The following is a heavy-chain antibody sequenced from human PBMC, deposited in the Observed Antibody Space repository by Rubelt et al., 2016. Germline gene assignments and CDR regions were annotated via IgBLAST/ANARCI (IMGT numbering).Heavy chain of an antibody. CDR3: ARDYVEMATIKIWFDH. CDR1: GFTFSSYA. J-gene: IGHJ5*02. D-gene: IGHD5-24*01. V-gene: IGHV3-48*01. Sequence: VQLVESGGGVVQPGRSLRLSCAASGFTFSSYAMSWVRQAPGKGLEWVSYISRSSSTIYYADSVKGRFTISRDNAKNSLYLQMNSLRVEDTAVYYCARDYVEMATIKIWFDHWGQGTLVTVSS. CDR2: ISRSSSTI.